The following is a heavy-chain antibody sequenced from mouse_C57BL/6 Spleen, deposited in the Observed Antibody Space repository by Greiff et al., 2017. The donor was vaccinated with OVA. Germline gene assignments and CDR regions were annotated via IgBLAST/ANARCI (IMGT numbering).Heavy chain of an antibody. D-gene: IGHD2-10*02. V-gene: IGHV1-59*01. CDR1: GYTFTSYW. Sequence: QVQLQQPGAELVRPGTSVKLSCKASGYTFTSYWMHWVKQRPGQGLEWIGVIDPSDSYTNYNQKFKGKATLTVDTSSSTAYMQLSSLTSEASAVYYCARRMYGNLWAMDYWGQGTSVTVSS. J-gene: IGHJ4*01. CDR2: IDPSDSYT. CDR3: ARRMYGNLWAMDY.